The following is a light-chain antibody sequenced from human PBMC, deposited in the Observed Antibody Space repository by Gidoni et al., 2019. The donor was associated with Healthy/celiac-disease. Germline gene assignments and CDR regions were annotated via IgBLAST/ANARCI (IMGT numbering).Light chain of an antibody. CDR3: QQYNNWPRRT. J-gene: IGKJ1*01. V-gene: IGKV3-15*01. Sequence: EIVMTQSPATLSVSPGERATLSCRASQSGSSNFAWYQQKPGQAPRLLIYGASTRATGIPARFSGSGSGTEFTLTISSLQYEDFAVYYCQQYNNWPRRTFGQGTKVEIK. CDR2: GAS. CDR1: QSGSSN.